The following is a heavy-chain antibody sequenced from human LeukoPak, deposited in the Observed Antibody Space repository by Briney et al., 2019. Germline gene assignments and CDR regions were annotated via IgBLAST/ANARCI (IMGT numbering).Heavy chain of an antibody. Sequence: ASVKVSCKASGYTFTGYYMHWVRQAPGQGLEWMGWINPNSGGTNYAQKSQGRVTMTRDTSISTAYMELSRLRSDDTAVYYCARGAELLWFGGELDYWGQGTLVTVSS. CDR3: ARGAELLWFGGELDY. D-gene: IGHD3-10*01. CDR2: INPNSGGT. CDR1: GYTFTGYY. V-gene: IGHV1-2*02. J-gene: IGHJ4*02.